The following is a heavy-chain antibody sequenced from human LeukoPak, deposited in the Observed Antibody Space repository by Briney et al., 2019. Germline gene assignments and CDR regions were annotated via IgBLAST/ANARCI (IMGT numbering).Heavy chain of an antibody. CDR2: INPNSGGT. D-gene: IGHD1-26*01. CDR1: GYTFTGYY. V-gene: IGHV1-2*06. Sequence: ASVKVSCKASGYTFTGYYMHWVRQAPGQGLEWMGRINPNSGGTNYAQKFQGRVTMTRDTSISTGYMEMSRLRSDDTAVYYCARLVGATPEYYFDYWGQGTLVTVSS. CDR3: ARLVGATPEYYFDY. J-gene: IGHJ4*02.